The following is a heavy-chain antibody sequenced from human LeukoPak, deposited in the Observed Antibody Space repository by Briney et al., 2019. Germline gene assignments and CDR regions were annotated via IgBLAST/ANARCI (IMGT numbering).Heavy chain of an antibody. J-gene: IGHJ4*02. CDR1: GGSTSSYY. Sequence: PSETLSLTCSVSGGSTSSYYWGWIRQPAGKGLEWIGRIYNTGNPDYNPSLKSRVTMSVDTSKNQFSLKLSSVTAADTAVYYCARDHYDILTGYYSFDYWGQGTLVTVSS. D-gene: IGHD3-9*01. V-gene: IGHV4-4*07. CDR2: IYNTGNP. CDR3: ARDHYDILTGYYSFDY.